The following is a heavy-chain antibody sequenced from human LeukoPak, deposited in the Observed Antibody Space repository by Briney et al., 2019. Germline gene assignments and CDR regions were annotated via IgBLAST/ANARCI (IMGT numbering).Heavy chain of an antibody. D-gene: IGHD3-10*01. CDR2: IYTSGST. J-gene: IGHJ4*02. V-gene: IGHV4-61*02. Sequence: PSQTLSLTCTVSGGSISSGSYYWSWIRQPAGKGLEWIGRIYTSGSTNYNPSLKSRVTISVDTSKNQFSLKLSSVTAADTAVYYCASLTKVYYGSFFDYWGQGTPVTVSS. CDR3: ASLTKVYYGSFFDY. CDR1: GGSISSGSYY.